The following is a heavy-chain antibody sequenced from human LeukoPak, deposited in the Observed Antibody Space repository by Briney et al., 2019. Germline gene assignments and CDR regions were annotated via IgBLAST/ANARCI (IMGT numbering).Heavy chain of an antibody. V-gene: IGHV3-30*02. CDR1: GFTFSSYG. Sequence: GGSLRLSCAASGFTFSSYGTHWVRQAPGKGLEWVAFIRYDGSNKYYADSVKGRFTISRDNSKNTLYLQMNSLRAEDTAVYYCAKGSWFGELLGYWGQGTLVTVSS. J-gene: IGHJ4*02. CDR3: AKGSWFGELLGY. D-gene: IGHD3-10*01. CDR2: IRYDGSNK.